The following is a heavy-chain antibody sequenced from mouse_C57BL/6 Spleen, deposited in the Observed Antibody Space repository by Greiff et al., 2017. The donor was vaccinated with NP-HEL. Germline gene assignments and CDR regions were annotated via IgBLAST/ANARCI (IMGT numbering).Heavy chain of an antibody. V-gene: IGHV1-72*01. CDR1: GYTFTSYW. J-gene: IGHJ4*01. D-gene: IGHD4-1*01. CDR2: IDPNSGGT. CDR3: ARPNWGAMDY. Sequence: QVQLKQPGAELVKPGASVKLSCKASGYTFTSYWMHWVKQRPGRGLEWIGRIDPNSGGTKYNEKFKSKATLTVDKPSSTAYMQRSSLTSEDSAVYYCARPNWGAMDYWGQGTSVTVSS.